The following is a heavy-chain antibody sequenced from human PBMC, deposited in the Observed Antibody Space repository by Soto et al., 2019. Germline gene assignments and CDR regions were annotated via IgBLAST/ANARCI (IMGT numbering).Heavy chain of an antibody. Sequence: SETLSLTCSVSGESVSSSTYFWGWIRRPPGKGLEWIGSFYYPGTTYYNPSLKSRVTISADTSKNHFSLTLTSVTATDTAVYYCARHLPYSSSSFSSWGQGTLVTVSS. D-gene: IGHD6-6*01. CDR1: GESVSSSTYF. CDR3: ARHLPYSSSSFSS. CDR2: FYYPGTT. V-gene: IGHV4-39*01. J-gene: IGHJ5*02.